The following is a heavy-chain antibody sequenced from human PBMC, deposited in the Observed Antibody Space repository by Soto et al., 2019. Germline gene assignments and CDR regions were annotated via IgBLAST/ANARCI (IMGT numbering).Heavy chain of an antibody. D-gene: IGHD3-3*01. Sequence: GGSLRLSCAASGFTFSSYSMNWVSQAPGKGLEWVSYISSSSSTIFYADSVKGRFTISRDSAKNSLYLQMNSLRDEDTAVYYCARSPRYDFWSGNYGMDVWGQGTTVTVSS. J-gene: IGHJ6*02. CDR3: ARSPRYDFWSGNYGMDV. CDR1: GFTFSSYS. CDR2: ISSSSSTI. V-gene: IGHV3-48*02.